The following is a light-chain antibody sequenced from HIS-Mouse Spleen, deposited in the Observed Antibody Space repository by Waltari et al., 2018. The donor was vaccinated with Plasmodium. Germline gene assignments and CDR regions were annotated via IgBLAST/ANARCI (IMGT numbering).Light chain of an antibody. Sequence: SYVLTQPPSVSVAPGQTARITCGGNNIGSKSVPWYQQKPGPAPVRVVYVYSARPSGIPERFSVSNSGNTATLTISRVEAGDEADYYCQVWDSSSDHYVFGTGTKVTVL. CDR3: QVWDSSSDHYV. CDR1: NIGSKS. V-gene: IGLV3-21*02. J-gene: IGLJ1*01. CDR2: VYS.